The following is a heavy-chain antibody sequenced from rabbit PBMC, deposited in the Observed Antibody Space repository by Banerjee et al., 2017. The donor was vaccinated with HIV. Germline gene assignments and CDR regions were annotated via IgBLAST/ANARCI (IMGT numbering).Heavy chain of an antibody. J-gene: IGHJ4*01. CDR1: GFSFSSSYW. CDR3: ARWGTVYAGDGDAFNL. D-gene: IGHD4-2*01. V-gene: IGHV1S45*01. Sequence: QQQLEESGGGLVKPEGSLTLTCTASGFSFSSSYWICWVRQAPGKGLEWIACIYTSGGSTDYASWAKGRFTISKTSSTTVTLQMTSLTAADTATYFCARWGTVYAGDGDAFNLWGPGTLVTVS. CDR2: IYTSGGST.